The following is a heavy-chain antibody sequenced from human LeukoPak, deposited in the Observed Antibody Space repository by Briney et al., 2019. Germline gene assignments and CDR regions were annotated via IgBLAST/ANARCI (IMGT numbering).Heavy chain of an antibody. J-gene: IGHJ4*02. V-gene: IGHV3-7*04. Sequence: GGSLRLSCAASGFTFGSYWMTWVRQAPGKGLEWVANIRHDGSAKNYVDSVKGRFTISRDNAKNSLYLQMNSLRAEDTAVYYCARDYYASGTYDYWGQGTLVTVPS. D-gene: IGHD3-10*01. CDR2: IRHDGSAK. CDR3: ARDYYASGTYDY. CDR1: GFTFGSYW.